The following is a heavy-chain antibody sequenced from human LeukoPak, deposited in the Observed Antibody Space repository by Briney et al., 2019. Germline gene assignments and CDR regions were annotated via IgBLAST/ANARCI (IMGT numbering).Heavy chain of an antibody. CDR1: GYTFTSYD. Sequence: GASVKVSCKASGYTFTSYDINWVRQATGQGLEWMGWMNPNSGNTGYAQKFQGRVTMTRSTSINTAYMELSSLRSEDTAVYYCATYGSGGGGWFDPWGQGTPVTVSS. J-gene: IGHJ5*02. V-gene: IGHV1-8*01. D-gene: IGHD3-10*01. CDR2: MNPNSGNT. CDR3: ATYGSGGGGWFDP.